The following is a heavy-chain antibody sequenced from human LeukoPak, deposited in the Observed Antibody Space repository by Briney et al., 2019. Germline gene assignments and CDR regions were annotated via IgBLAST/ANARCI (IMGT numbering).Heavy chain of an antibody. CDR1: GFTFSSYG. CDR2: ISYDGSNK. J-gene: IGHJ5*02. CDR3: AKDRERWLQSGAEGYDP. Sequence: GGSLRLSCAASGFTFSSYGMHWVRQAPGKGLEWVAVISYDGSNKYYADSVKGRFTISRDNSKNTLYLQMNSLRAEDTAVYYCAKDRERWLQSGAEGYDPWGQGTLVAVSS. V-gene: IGHV3-30*18. D-gene: IGHD5-24*01.